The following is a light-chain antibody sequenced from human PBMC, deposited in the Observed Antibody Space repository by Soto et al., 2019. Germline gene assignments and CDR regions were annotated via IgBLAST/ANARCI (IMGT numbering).Light chain of an antibody. CDR2: GAS. Sequence: EIVLSQSPATLSLSPGKRASLSCRASQNISNYLIWYQQKPGQAPRLRIYGASSRATGIPDRFSGSGSGTDFTLTISRLEPEDFAVYYCQQYGSSPLTFGPGTKVDIK. V-gene: IGKV3-20*01. J-gene: IGKJ3*01. CDR1: QNISNY. CDR3: QQYGSSPLT.